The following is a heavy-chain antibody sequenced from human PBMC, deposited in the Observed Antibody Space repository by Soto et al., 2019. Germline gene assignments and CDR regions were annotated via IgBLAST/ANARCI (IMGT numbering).Heavy chain of an antibody. Sequence: GGSLRLSCAASGFTFSSYGMYWVRQAPGKGLEWVSGIDDSGGSTYHADSVKGRFTISRDNSKNTLYLQMNSLRAEDTAVYYCAKELYRHFDFDYWGQGALVTVSS. D-gene: IGHD3-16*02. V-gene: IGHV3-23*01. CDR2: IDDSGGST. J-gene: IGHJ4*02. CDR1: GFTFSSYG. CDR3: AKELYRHFDFDY.